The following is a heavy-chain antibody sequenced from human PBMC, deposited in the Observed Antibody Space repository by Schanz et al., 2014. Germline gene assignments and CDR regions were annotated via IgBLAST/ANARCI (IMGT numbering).Heavy chain of an antibody. D-gene: IGHD3-9*01. V-gene: IGHV3-48*01. CDR1: GFTFSSNS. J-gene: IGHJ5*02. CDR2: IGSSSSRI. CDR3: AKAADWPVTRFDP. Sequence: EVQLVESGGGLVQPGGSLRLSCAASGFTFSSNSMNWVRQAPGKGLEWISYIGSSSSRIDHADSVKGRFTMSRDNAKNSVFLQMNSLRADDTAVYYCAKAADWPVTRFDPWGQGTLVTVSS.